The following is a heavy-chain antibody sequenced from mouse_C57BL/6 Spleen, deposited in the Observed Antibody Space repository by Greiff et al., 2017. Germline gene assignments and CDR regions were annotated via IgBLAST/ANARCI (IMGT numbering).Heavy chain of an antibody. CDR1: GYTFTSYW. CDR2: IEPSDSYT. V-gene: IGHV1-50*01. J-gene: IGHJ4*01. Sequence: VQLQQPGAELVKPGASVKLSCKVSGYTFTSYWMQWVKQRPGQGLEWIGEIEPSDSYTNYNQKFKGKATLTVDTSSSPAYMQLSSRTSEDSAVYYCARHDYGYAMDYCGQGTSVTVSS. D-gene: IGHD2-4*01. CDR3: ARHDYGYAMDY.